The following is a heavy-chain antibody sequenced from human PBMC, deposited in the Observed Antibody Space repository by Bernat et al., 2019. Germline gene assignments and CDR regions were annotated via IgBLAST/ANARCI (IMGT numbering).Heavy chain of an antibody. CDR1: GFTFSTYD. V-gene: IGHV3-48*03. D-gene: IGHD2-2*03. J-gene: IGHJ4*02. Sequence: EVQLVESGGGLVQPGGSLRLSCAASGFTFSTYDMNWVRQAPGKGLEWVSFISDSGSPVYYADSVKGRFTNSRNNAKNSLYLQMSGERAEDTAVNHCVGEADLDIFDYWGQGTLVTVSA. CDR3: VGEADLDIFDY. CDR2: ISDSGSPV.